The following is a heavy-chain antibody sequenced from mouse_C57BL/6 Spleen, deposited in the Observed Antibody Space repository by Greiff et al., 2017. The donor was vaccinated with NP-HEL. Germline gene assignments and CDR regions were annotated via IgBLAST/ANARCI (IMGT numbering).Heavy chain of an antibody. CDR3: ARARRGVTTVDFDY. J-gene: IGHJ2*01. Sequence: ESGAELVKPGASVKISCKASGYAFSSYWMNWVKQRPGKGLEWIGQIYPGDGDTNYNGKFKGKATLTADKSSSTAYMQLSSLTSEDSAVSFSARARRGVTTVDFDYWGQGTTLTVSS. CDR2: IYPGDGDT. D-gene: IGHD1-1*01. V-gene: IGHV1-80*01. CDR1: GYAFSSYW.